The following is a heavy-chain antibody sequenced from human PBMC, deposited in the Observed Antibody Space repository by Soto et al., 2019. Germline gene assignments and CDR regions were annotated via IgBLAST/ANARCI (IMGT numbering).Heavy chain of an antibody. D-gene: IGHD3-10*01. J-gene: IGHJ6*02. Sequence: EVQLVESGGGLVQPGGSLRLSCVASGIPVSSNYMTWVRQAPGKGLEWVSVLHSGGDTYYANSVKGRFTISRHDSTNTVFLQMNSLTAEDTAVYYCARAGPYSYASRMDVWGQGTTVTVSS. V-gene: IGHV3-53*04. CDR2: LHSGGDT. CDR3: ARAGPYSYASRMDV. CDR1: GIPVSSNY.